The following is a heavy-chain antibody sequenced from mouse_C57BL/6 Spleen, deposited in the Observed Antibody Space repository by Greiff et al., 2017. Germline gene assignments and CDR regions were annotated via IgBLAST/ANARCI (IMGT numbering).Heavy chain of an antibody. J-gene: IGHJ3*01. CDR2: IDPSDSYT. CDR3: ARGGTAQVPFAY. Sequence: QVQLQQPGAELVKPGASVKLSCKASGYTFTSYWMQWVKQRPGQGLEWIGEIDPSDSYTNYNQKFKGKATLTVEPSSSTAYMQLSSLTSEDSAVYYCARGGTAQVPFAYWGQGTLVTVSA. CDR1: GYTFTSYW. D-gene: IGHD3-2*02. V-gene: IGHV1-50*01.